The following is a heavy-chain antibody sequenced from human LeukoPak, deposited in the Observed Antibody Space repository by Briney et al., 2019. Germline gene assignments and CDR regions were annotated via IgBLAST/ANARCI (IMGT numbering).Heavy chain of an antibody. CDR1: GYTFTSYG. V-gene: IGHV1-18*01. CDR3: VSTPGYSSSWYTYFQH. J-gene: IGHJ1*01. CDR2: ISAYNGNT. Sequence: ASVKVSCKASGYTFTSYGISWVRQAPGQGLEGMGGISAYNGNTNYAQKLQGRVTMTTDTSTSTAYMELRSLRSDDTAVYYCVSTPGYSSSWYTYFQHWGQGTLVTVSS. D-gene: IGHD6-13*01.